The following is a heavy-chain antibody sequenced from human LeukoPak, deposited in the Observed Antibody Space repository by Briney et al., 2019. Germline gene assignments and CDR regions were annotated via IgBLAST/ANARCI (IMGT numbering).Heavy chain of an antibody. J-gene: IGHJ3*02. Sequence: ASVKVSRKASGYTFTGYYMHWVRQAPGQGLEWMGWINPNSGGTNYAQKFQGRVTMTRDTSISTAYMELSRLTSDDTALYYCARYSSNDAFDIWGQGTMVTVSS. CDR3: ARYSSNDAFDI. D-gene: IGHD6-19*01. CDR1: GYTFTGYY. V-gene: IGHV1-2*02. CDR2: INPNSGGT.